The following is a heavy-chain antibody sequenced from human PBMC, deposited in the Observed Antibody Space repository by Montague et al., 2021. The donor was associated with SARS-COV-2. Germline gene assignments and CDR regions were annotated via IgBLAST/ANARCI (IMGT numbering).Heavy chain of an antibody. D-gene: IGHD6-13*01. Sequence: SLRLSCAASGFTFSTYGMHWVRQAPGKGLEWVAVIWSDGSNRYYADSVKGRFTISRDNSKNTLYLQMNSPRVEDTAVHYCARDPGGGSWHSFLHWGQGTLVTVSS. V-gene: IGHV3-33*01. CDR2: IWSDGSNR. J-gene: IGHJ1*01. CDR1: GFTFSTYG. CDR3: ARDPGGGSWHSFLH.